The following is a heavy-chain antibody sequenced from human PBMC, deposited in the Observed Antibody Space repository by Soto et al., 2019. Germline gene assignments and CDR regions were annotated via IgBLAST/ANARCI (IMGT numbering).Heavy chain of an antibody. Sequence: QITLKESGPTLVKPTQTLTLTCNFSGFSLSTGGVGVAWVRQPPGKALEWLTLIYWNGETRTSPSLENRHTVTKEASKNQVALTMTNMYPVDRATYYCAHHPPFADYNLDYWGQGIRVTGSS. CDR1: GFSLSTGGVG. D-gene: IGHD1-20*01. V-gene: IGHV2-5*01. CDR3: AHHPPFADYNLDY. CDR2: IYWNGET. J-gene: IGHJ4*02.